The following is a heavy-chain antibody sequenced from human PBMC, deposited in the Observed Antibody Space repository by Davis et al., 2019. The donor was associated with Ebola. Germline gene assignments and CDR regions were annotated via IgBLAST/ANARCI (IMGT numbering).Heavy chain of an antibody. D-gene: IGHD3-22*01. CDR3: ARDGYYYDSSGYYRDAFDI. J-gene: IGHJ3*02. CDR2: IYYSGST. V-gene: IGHV4-30-4*07. Sequence: SETLSLTCAVSGGSISSGGYSWSWIRQPPGKGLEWIGYIYYSGSTYYNPSLKSRVTISVDTSKNQFSLKLSSVTAADTAVYYCARDGYYYDSSGYYRDAFDIWGQGTTVTVSS. CDR1: GGSISSGGYS.